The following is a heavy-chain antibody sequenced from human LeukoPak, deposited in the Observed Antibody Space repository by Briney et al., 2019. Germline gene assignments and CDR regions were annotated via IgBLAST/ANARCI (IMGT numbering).Heavy chain of an antibody. D-gene: IGHD6-13*01. Sequence: GRSLRLSCAASGFTFSSYGMHWVRQAPGKGLEWVAVISYDGSNKYYADSVKGRFTVSRDNSKNTLYLQMNSLRAEDTALYFCAKGSTWYSYYFDSWGQGTLVTVSS. CDR1: GFTFSSYG. V-gene: IGHV3-30*18. J-gene: IGHJ4*02. CDR2: ISYDGSNK. CDR3: AKGSTWYSYYFDS.